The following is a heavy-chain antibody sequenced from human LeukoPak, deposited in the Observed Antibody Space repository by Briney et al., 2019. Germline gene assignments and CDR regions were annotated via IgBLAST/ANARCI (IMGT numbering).Heavy chain of an antibody. J-gene: IGHJ3*02. Sequence: GGSLRLSCADSGCTVSSNYMSWVRQAPGKGLEWVSVIYSGGSTYYADSVKGRFTISRDNSKNTLYLQMNSLRAEDTAVYYCARIVVVNDAFDIWGQGTMVTVSS. CDR1: GCTVSSNY. D-gene: IGHD3-22*01. V-gene: IGHV3-53*01. CDR3: ARIVVVNDAFDI. CDR2: IYSGGST.